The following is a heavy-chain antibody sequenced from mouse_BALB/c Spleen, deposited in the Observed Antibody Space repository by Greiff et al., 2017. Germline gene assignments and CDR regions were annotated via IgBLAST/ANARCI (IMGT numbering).Heavy chain of an antibody. CDR1: GYSITSGYY. J-gene: IGHJ2*01. CDR2: ISYDGSN. Sequence: EVKLVESGPGLVKPSQSLSLTCSVTGYSITSGYYWNWIRQFPGNKLEWMGYISYDGSNNYNPSLKNRISITRDTSKNQFFLKLNSVTTEDTATYYCARDPGSYYFDYWGQGTTLTVSS. CDR3: ARDPGSYYFDY. V-gene: IGHV3-6*02.